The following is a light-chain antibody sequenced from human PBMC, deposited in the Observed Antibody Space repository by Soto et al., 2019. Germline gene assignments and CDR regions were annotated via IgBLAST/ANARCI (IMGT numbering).Light chain of an antibody. V-gene: IGKV3-11*01. CDR1: QSIRHF. Sequence: EIVLTQSPATLSLSPGERATLSCRASQSIRHFLGWYQQKPGQAPRLLIYDASNRATGIPPRFSGSGSGTDFTLTISRLEPEDFAVYFCQQRYNWPWTFGQGTKV. CDR2: DAS. CDR3: QQRYNWPWT. J-gene: IGKJ1*01.